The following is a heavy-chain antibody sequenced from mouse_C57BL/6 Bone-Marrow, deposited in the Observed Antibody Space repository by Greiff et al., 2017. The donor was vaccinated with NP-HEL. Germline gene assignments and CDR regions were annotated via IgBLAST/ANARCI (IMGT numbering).Heavy chain of an antibody. CDR3: ARRGLRRRGYAMDY. J-gene: IGHJ4*01. D-gene: IGHD2-2*01. CDR1: GYTFTDYN. V-gene: IGHV1-22*01. CDR2: INPNNGGT. Sequence: EVQLVESGPELVKPGASVKMSCKASGYTFTDYNMHWVKQSPGKSLEWIGYINPNNGGTSYNQKFKGKATLTVNKSSSTAYMELRSLTSEDSAVYYCARRGLRRRGYAMDYWGQGTSVTVSS.